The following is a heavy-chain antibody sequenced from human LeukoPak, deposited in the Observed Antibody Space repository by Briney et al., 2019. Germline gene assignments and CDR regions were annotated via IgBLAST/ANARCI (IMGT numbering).Heavy chain of an antibody. Sequence: GGSLRLSCAASGFSCSDYYMTWIRQAPGKGLEWVSYITSSGSTVFYADSVKGRLTISRDNAKKSLYLQMNSLRAEDTAVYYCARAWNDAFDIWGQGTMVTVSS. D-gene: IGHD1-1*01. V-gene: IGHV3-11*04. CDR3: ARAWNDAFDI. CDR2: ITSSGSTV. CDR1: GFSCSDYY. J-gene: IGHJ3*02.